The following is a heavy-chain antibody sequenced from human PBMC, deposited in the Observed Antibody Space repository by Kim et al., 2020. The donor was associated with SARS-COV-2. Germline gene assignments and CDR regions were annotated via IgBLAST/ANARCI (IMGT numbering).Heavy chain of an antibody. J-gene: IGHJ5*02. CDR1: GYTFTSYG. CDR2: ISAYNGNT. D-gene: IGHD3-22*01. CDR3: ARWRLGDSSGYRGP. Sequence: ASVKVSCKASGYTFTSYGISWVRQAPGQGLEWMGWISAYNGNTNYAQKLQGRVTMTTDTSTSTAYMELRSLRSDDTAVYYCARWRLGDSSGYRGPWGQGTLVTVSS. V-gene: IGHV1-18*04.